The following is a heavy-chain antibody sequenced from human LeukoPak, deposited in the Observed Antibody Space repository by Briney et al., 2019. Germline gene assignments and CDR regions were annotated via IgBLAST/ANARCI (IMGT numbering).Heavy chain of an antibody. CDR1: GYTFTNYD. V-gene: IGHV1-8*01. J-gene: IGHJ4*02. CDR2: MNSNSGNT. Sequence: GASVKVSCKASGYTFTNYDIMWVRQATGQGPEWMGWMNSNSGNTGYAQKFQGRVTMTRDTSINTAYMELHSLTSEDTAVYYCARGRGGTVVRGYLDYWGQGTLATVSS. CDR3: ARGRGGTVVRGYLDY. D-gene: IGHD3-10*01.